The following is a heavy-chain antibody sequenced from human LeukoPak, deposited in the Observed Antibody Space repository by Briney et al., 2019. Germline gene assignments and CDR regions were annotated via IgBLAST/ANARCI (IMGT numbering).Heavy chain of an antibody. CDR3: AKTYYGSGSYYPEHYYGMDV. V-gene: IGHV3-23*01. Sequence: GGSLRLSCAASGFTFSSYWMSWVCQAPGKGLEWVSGISGSGGSTFYADSVKGRFTISRDNSKNTLYLQMNSLRAEDTAVYYCAKTYYGSGSYYPEHYYGMDVWGQGTTVTVSS. CDR1: GFTFSSYW. CDR2: ISGSGGST. D-gene: IGHD3-10*01. J-gene: IGHJ6*02.